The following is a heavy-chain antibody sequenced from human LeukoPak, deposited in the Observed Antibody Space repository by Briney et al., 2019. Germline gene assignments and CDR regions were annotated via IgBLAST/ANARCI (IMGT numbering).Heavy chain of an antibody. V-gene: IGHV3-23*01. CDR1: GFTFSSYA. D-gene: IGHD3-3*01. Sequence: GGSLRLSCAASGFTFSSYAMSWVRQAPGKGLEWVSAISGSGGSTYYADSVKGRFTISRDKSKNTLYLQMNSLRAEDTAVYYCAKLSPIFGVVNLDGWGQGTLVTVSS. J-gene: IGHJ4*02. CDR3: AKLSPIFGVVNLDG. CDR2: ISGSGGST.